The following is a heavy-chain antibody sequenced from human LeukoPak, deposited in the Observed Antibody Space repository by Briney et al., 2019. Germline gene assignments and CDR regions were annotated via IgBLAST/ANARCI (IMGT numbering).Heavy chain of an antibody. CDR1: GYXFTGYF. D-gene: IGHD1-26*01. Sequence: ASVKVSCKTSGYXFTGYFMHWVRQAPGQGLEWMGWINPNSGDTNYAQNFQGRVTMTRDTSISTAYMELSRLRSDDTAVYFCARGRYSEYWGQGTLVTVSS. V-gene: IGHV1-2*02. CDR2: INPNSGDT. J-gene: IGHJ4*02. CDR3: ARGRYSEY.